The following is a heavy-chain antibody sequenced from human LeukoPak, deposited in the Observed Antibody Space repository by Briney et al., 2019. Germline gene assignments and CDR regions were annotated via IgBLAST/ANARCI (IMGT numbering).Heavy chain of an antibody. CDR2: IYSGGST. CDR3: ARDVGGYLDY. J-gene: IGHJ4*02. D-gene: IGHD2-15*01. V-gene: IGHV3-66*02. CDR1: GFIVSSNY. Sequence: GGSLRLSCAASGFIVSSNYMSWVRQGPGKGLEWVSVIYSGGSTYYADYVKGRFTISRDNSKNTLYLQINSLRAEDPAVYYCARDVGGYLDYWGQGTLVTVSS.